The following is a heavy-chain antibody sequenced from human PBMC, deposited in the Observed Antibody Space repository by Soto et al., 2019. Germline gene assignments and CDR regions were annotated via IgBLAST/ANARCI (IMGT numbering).Heavy chain of an antibody. J-gene: IGHJ5*01. D-gene: IGHD3-3*01. CDR2: IYSGGST. V-gene: IGHV3-53*01. CDR3: AMVSAFDFWSGHFVFGWFDS. CDR1: GFTVSSNY. Sequence: GGSLRLSCAASGFTVSSNYMSWVRQAPGKGLEWVSVIYSGGSTYYADSVRGRFTISRDNSNNTLYLHMNTLRAEATAVYYCAMVSAFDFWSGHFVFGWFDSWGQGTQVTVSS.